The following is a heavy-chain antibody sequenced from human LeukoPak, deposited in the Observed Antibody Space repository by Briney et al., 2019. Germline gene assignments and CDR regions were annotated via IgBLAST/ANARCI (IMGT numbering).Heavy chain of an antibody. CDR1: GYSFTSYW. J-gene: IGHJ4*02. CDR2: IYPGDSDT. CDR3: ARPSHGRDGYNSGFDY. D-gene: IGHD5-24*01. V-gene: IGHV5-51*01. Sequence: GESLKLSCKGSGYSFTSYWIGWVRQMPGKGLEWMGIIYPGDSDTRYSPSFQGQVTISADKSISTAYLRWSSLKASDTAMYYCARPSHGRDGYNSGFDYWGQGTLVTVSS.